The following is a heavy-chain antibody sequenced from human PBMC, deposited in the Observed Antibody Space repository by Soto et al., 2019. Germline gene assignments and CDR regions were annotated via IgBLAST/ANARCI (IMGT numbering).Heavy chain of an antibody. CDR3: ASLYGSGSYYRYYYYGMDV. Sequence: SETLSLTCTVPGGSISSSSYYWGWIRQPPGKGLEWIGSIYYSGSTYYNPSLKSRVTISVDTSKNQFSLKLSSVTAADTAVYYCASLYGSGSYYRYYYYGMDVWGQGTTVT. CDR1: GGSISSSSYY. CDR2: IYYSGST. V-gene: IGHV4-39*01. J-gene: IGHJ6*02. D-gene: IGHD3-10*01.